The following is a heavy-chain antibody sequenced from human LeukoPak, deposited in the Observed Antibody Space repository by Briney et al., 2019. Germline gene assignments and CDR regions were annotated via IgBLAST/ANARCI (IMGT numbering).Heavy chain of an antibody. D-gene: IGHD1-1*01. CDR2: IYYSGST. Sequence: SETLSLTCTVSGGSISSYYWSWIRQPPGKGLEWIGYIYYSGSTNYNPSLKSRVTISVDTSKNQFSLKLSSVTAADTAVYYCARALPYNWNAYYFDYWGQGTLVTVSS. V-gene: IGHV4-59*01. CDR1: GGSISSYY. J-gene: IGHJ4*02. CDR3: ARALPYNWNAYYFDY.